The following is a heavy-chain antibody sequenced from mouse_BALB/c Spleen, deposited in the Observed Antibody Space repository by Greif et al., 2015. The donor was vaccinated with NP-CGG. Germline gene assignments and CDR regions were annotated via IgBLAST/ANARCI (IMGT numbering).Heavy chain of an antibody. V-gene: IGHV1-82*01. D-gene: IGHD4-1*01. CDR1: GYAFSSSW. J-gene: IGHJ4*01. Sequence: QVQLQQPGPELVKPGASVKISCKASGYAFSSSWMNWVKQRPGQGLEWIGRICPGDGDTNYNGKFKGKATLTADKSSSTAYMQLSSLTSVDSAVYFCARPLTGTNAMDYWGQGTSVTVSS. CDR3: ARPLTGTNAMDY. CDR2: ICPGDGDT.